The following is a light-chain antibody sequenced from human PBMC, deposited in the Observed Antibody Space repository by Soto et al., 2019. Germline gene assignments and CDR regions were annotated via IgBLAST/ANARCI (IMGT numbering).Light chain of an antibody. CDR1: QSVTSSY. Sequence: EIVLTQSPGTLSLSQGEKATLPSRASQSVTSSYLAWYQQKPGRAPRLLIYGASSRATGIPDRFSGSGSGTDFTLTISRLEPEDFAVYYCQQYGSSPLFTFGPGTKVDIK. CDR3: QQYGSSPLFT. CDR2: GAS. V-gene: IGKV3-20*01. J-gene: IGKJ3*01.